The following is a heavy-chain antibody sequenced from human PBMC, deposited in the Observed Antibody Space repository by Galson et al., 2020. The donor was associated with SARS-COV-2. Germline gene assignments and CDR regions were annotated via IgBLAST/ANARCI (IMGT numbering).Heavy chain of an antibody. V-gene: IGHV3-33*01. J-gene: IGHJ4*02. Sequence: GGSLRLSCAASGFTFSSYGMHWVRQAPGKGLEWVAVIWYDGSNKYYADSVKGRFTISRDNSKNTLYLQMNSLRAEDTAVYYCARDWAVDTPPGDWGQGTLVTVSS. D-gene: IGHD5-18*01. CDR2: IWYDGSNK. CDR3: ARDWAVDTPPGD. CDR1: GFTFSSYG.